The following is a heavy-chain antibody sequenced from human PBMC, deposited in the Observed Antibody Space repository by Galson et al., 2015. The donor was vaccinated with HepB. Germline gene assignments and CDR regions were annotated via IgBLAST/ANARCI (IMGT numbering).Heavy chain of an antibody. CDR3: ARFGNYYYGMDV. J-gene: IGHJ6*02. CDR2: ITHSGST. Sequence: SETLSLTCAVYGGSFSGYFWTWIRQPPGKGLEWIGEITHSGSTNYNPSLKSRVTISVDTSKNQFSLKLNSVTAADTAVYYCARFGNYYYGMDVWGQGTTVTVSS. D-gene: IGHD2-15*01. V-gene: IGHV4-34*01. CDR1: GGSFSGYF.